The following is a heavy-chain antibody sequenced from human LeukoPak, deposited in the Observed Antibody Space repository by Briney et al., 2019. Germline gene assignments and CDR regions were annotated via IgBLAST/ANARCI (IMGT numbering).Heavy chain of an antibody. J-gene: IGHJ4*02. Sequence: ASVKVSCKASGYTFTSYYMHWVRQAPGQGLEWMGIINPSGGSTTYAQKFQGRVTVTMDTSTSTVYMELSSLRSEDTAMYHCARRGYSSSWYPYFDYWGQGTLVTVSS. CDR3: ARRGYSSSWYPYFDY. D-gene: IGHD6-13*01. V-gene: IGHV1-46*01. CDR1: GYTFTSYY. CDR2: INPSGGST.